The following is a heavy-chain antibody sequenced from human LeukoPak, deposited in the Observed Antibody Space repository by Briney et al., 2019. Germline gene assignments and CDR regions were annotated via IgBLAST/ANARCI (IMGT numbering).Heavy chain of an antibody. V-gene: IGHV4-38-2*01. CDR1: GYSTSSGYY. CDR3: ARPLGRFYDFAD. D-gene: IGHD3-3*01. Sequence: SETLSLTCAVSGYSTSSGYYWGWIRQPPGKGLEWIGSIYHSGSTYYNPSLKSRVTISVDTSKNQFSLKLSSVTAADTAVYYCARPLGRFYDFADWGQGTLVTVSS. J-gene: IGHJ4*02. CDR2: IYHSGST.